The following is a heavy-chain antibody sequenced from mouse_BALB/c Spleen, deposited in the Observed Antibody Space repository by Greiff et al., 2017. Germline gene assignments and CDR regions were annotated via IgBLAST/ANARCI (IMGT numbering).Heavy chain of an antibody. Sequence: VQLQQPGAELVRPGASVKLSCKASGYTFTSYWINWVKQRPGQGLEWIGNIYPSDSYTNYNQKFKDKATLTVDKSSSTAYMQLSSPTSEDSAVYYCTREGDGRFAYWGQGTLVTVSA. CDR1: GYTFTSYW. D-gene: IGHD2-3*01. J-gene: IGHJ3*01. CDR2: IYPSDSYT. CDR3: TREGDGRFAY. V-gene: IGHV1-69*02.